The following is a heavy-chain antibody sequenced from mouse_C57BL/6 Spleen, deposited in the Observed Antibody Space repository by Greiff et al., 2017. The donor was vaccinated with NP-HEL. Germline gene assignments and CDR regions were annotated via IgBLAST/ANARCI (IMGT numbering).Heavy chain of an antibody. V-gene: IGHV5-17*01. D-gene: IGHD1-1*01. Sequence: EVMLVESGGRLVKPGGSLKLSCAASGFTFSDYGMHWVRQAPEKGLEWVAYISSGSSTIYYADTVKGRFTISRDNAKNTLFLQMTSLRSEDTAMYYCARDLDYYGSSFFDYWGQGTTLTVSS. CDR1: GFTFSDYG. CDR3: ARDLDYYGSSFFDY. J-gene: IGHJ2*01. CDR2: ISSGSSTI.